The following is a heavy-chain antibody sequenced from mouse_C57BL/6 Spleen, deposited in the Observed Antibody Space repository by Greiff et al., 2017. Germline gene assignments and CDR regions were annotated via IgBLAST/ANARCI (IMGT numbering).Heavy chain of an antibody. CDR2: IYPGDGDT. D-gene: IGHD3-1*01. CDR3: AREGKQLRAMDY. J-gene: IGHJ4*01. Sequence: QVQLQQSGPELVKPGASVKISCKASGYAFSSSWMNWVKQRPGKGLEWIGRIYPGDGDTNYNGKFKGKATLTADKSSSTAYMQLSSLTSEDSAVXFCAREGKQLRAMDYWGQGTSVTVSS. V-gene: IGHV1-82*01. CDR1: GYAFSSSW.